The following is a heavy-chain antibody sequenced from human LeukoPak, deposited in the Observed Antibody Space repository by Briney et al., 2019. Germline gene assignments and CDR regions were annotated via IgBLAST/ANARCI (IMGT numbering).Heavy chain of an antibody. D-gene: IGHD5-18*01. CDR3: ARQTAMGRSGDY. Sequence: GESLKISCKASGYSFTSYWIGWVRQMPGKGLEWMGIIDPSDSGTRYTPSFQGQVTISVDKSLTTAYLQWNSLRASDTAMYYCARQTAMGRSGDYWGQGTLVTVSS. J-gene: IGHJ4*02. V-gene: IGHV5-51*01. CDR2: IDPSDSGT. CDR1: GYSFTSYW.